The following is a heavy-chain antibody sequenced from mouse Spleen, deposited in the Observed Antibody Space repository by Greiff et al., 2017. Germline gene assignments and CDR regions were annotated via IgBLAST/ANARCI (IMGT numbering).Heavy chain of an antibody. J-gene: IGHJ4*01. CDR2: IDPETGGT. Sequence: VKLQESGAELVRPGASVTLSCKASGYTFTDYEMHWVKQTPVHGLEWIGAIDPETGGTAYNQKFKGKATLTVDKSSSTAYMQLSSLTSEDSAVYYCAKVPTSYVRAMDYWGQGTSVTVSS. CDR3: AKVPTSYVRAMDY. CDR1: GYTFTDYE. V-gene: IGHV1-15*01. D-gene: IGHD1-1*01.